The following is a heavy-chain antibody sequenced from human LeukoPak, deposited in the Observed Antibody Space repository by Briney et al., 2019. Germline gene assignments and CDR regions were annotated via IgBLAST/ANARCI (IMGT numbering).Heavy chain of an antibody. D-gene: IGHD3-22*01. Sequence: SETLSLTCTVSGGSISSYYWSWIRQPPGKGLEWIGEINHSGSTKYNPSLKSRVSISVDTSKNQFSLKLSSVTAADTAVYYCARDPYDSSGYYLVRFFDYWGQGTLVTVSS. J-gene: IGHJ4*02. CDR1: GGSISSYY. CDR3: ARDPYDSSGYYLVRFFDY. CDR2: INHSGST. V-gene: IGHV4-34*01.